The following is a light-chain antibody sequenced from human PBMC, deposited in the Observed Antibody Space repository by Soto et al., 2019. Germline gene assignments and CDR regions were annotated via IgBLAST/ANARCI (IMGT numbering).Light chain of an antibody. CDR3: SSYTGSSALV. J-gene: IGLJ2*01. CDR2: EVS. CDR1: SSDVGGYDY. Sequence: QSVLTQPASVSGSPGQSITISCTGTSSDVGGYDYVSWYQHHPGKVPKLIIYEVSKRPSGVSHLFSGSKSGNTASLTISGLQAEDEADYYCSSYTGSSALVFGGGTKLTVL. V-gene: IGLV2-14*01.